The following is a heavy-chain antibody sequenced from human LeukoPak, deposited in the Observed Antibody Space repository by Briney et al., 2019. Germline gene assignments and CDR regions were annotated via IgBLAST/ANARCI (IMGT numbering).Heavy chain of an antibody. CDR2: IWYDGSNK. CDR3: AMWIQVWKFDY. J-gene: IGHJ4*02. V-gene: IGHV3-33*01. CDR1: GFTFSSYG. Sequence: GRSLRLSCAASGFTFSSYGMHWVRQAPGKGLEWVAVIWYDGSNKYYADSVKGRFTISRDNSKYTLYLQMNSLRAEDTAVYYCAMWIQVWKFDYWGQGTLVTVSS. D-gene: IGHD5-18*01.